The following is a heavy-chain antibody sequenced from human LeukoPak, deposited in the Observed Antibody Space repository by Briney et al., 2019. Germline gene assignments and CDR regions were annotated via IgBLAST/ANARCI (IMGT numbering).Heavy chain of an antibody. CDR1: GGSISSHY. V-gene: IGHV4-59*11. CDR2: MFYSGST. J-gene: IGHJ4*02. D-gene: IGHD6-13*01. CDR3: ARVTWDSSSWCFDY. Sequence: PSETLSLTCTVSGGSISSHYWSWIRQPPGKGLEWIGYMFYSGSTNYNPSLKSRVTISINTSKNQFSLRLSSVTAADTAVYYCARVTWDSSSWCFDYWGQGTLVTVSS.